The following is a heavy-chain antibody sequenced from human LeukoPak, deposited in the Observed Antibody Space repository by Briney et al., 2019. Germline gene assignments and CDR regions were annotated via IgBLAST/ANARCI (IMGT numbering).Heavy chain of an antibody. CDR3: ARGSQYSSSTPFDY. CDR2: INHSGST. D-gene: IGHD6-6*01. J-gene: IGHJ4*02. CDR1: GGSFSGYY. V-gene: IGHV4-34*01. Sequence: SETLSLTCAVYGGSFSGYYWSWIRQPPGKGLEWIGEINHSGSTNYNPSLKSRVTISVDTTKNQFSLELSSVTAADTAVYYCARGSQYSSSTPFDYWGQGTLVAVSS.